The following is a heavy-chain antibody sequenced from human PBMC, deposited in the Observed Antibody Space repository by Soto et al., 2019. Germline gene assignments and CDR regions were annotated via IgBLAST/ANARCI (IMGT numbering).Heavy chain of an antibody. CDR1: GFTFSSYG. Sequence: GGSLRLSCAASGFTFSSYGMHWVRQAPGKGLEWVAVISYDVSNKYYADSVKGRFTISRDNSKNTLYLQMNSLRAEDTAVYYCAKNFELHLYYYGMDVWGQGTTVTVSS. CDR2: ISYDVSNK. V-gene: IGHV3-30*18. CDR3: AKNFELHLYYYGMDV. D-gene: IGHD2-15*01. J-gene: IGHJ6*02.